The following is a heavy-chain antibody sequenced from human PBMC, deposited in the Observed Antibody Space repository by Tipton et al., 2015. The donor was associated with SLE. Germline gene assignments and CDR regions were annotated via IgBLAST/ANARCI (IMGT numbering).Heavy chain of an antibody. Sequence: TLSLTCSDYDGSFSGYYWTWIRRPPGKGLEWIGEINHSGSTDYNPSLKSRVTISIDTSKNQFSLKLRSVTAADTAIYYCAREGGGPDYWGQGTLVTVSS. J-gene: IGHJ4*02. V-gene: IGHV4-34*01. CDR3: AREGGGPDY. CDR2: INHSGST. D-gene: IGHD1-26*01. CDR1: DGSFSGYY.